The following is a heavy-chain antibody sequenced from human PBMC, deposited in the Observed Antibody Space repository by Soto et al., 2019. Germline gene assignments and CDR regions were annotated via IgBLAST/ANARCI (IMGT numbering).Heavy chain of an antibody. Sequence: QVQLQESGPGLVKPSQTLSLTCTVSGGSISSGDYYWSWIRQPPGKGLEWIGYIYYSGSTYYNPSLRSRLTLSVDPSKNQSSPELSSGTAADTAVYYCASASPVVTDVWGQGTTVTVSS. CDR3: ASASPVVTDV. CDR2: IYYSGST. J-gene: IGHJ6*02. CDR1: GGSISSGDYY. V-gene: IGHV4-30-4*01. D-gene: IGHD5-18*01.